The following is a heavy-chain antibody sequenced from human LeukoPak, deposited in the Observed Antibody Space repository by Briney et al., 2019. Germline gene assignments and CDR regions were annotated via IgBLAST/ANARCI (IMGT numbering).Heavy chain of an antibody. CDR3: AKGNTMIANPSDY. CDR1: GFPFSSYW. V-gene: IGHV3-23*01. Sequence: GGSLRLSCVASGFPFSSYWMTWVRQAPGKGLEWVSAISGSGGSTYYADSVKGRFTISRDNSKNTLYLQMNSLRAEDTAVYYCAKGNTMIANPSDYWGQGTLVTVSS. CDR2: ISGSGGST. J-gene: IGHJ4*02. D-gene: IGHD3-22*01.